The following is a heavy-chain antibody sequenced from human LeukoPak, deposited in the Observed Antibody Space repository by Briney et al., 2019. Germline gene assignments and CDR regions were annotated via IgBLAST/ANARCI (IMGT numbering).Heavy chain of an antibody. CDR1: GFTFSSYA. CDR3: ARADYYDSSGYYGDAFDI. J-gene: IGHJ3*02. Sequence: QPGGSLRLSCAASGFTFSSYAMHCVRQAPGKGLEYVSAISSNGGSTYYANSVKGRFTISRDNSKNTLYLQMGSLRAEDMAVYYCARADYYDSSGYYGDAFDIWGQETMVTVSS. CDR2: ISSNGGST. D-gene: IGHD3-22*01. V-gene: IGHV3-64*01.